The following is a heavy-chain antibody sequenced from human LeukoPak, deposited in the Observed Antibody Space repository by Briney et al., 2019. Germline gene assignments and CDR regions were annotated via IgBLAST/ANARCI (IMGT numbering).Heavy chain of an antibody. CDR2: IYTSGST. Sequence: SETLSLTCTVSGGSLSRYYWSWIRQPAGKGLEWIGRIYTSGSTSYNPSLNSRSTMSVHTSKNQFSLKLSSVTAADTAVYYCPRVNTDRQWLDSYFDYWGQGTLVTVSS. CDR3: PRVNTDRQWLDSYFDY. J-gene: IGHJ4*02. CDR1: GGSLSRYY. V-gene: IGHV4-4*07. D-gene: IGHD6-19*01.